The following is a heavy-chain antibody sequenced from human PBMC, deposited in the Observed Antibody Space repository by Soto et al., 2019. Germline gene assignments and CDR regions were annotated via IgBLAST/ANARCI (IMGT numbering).Heavy chain of an antibody. Sequence: SETLSLTCTVSGDSISSSSYYWGWIRQPPGKGLEWIGSIYYSGYTYYNPSLKSRVTISVDTSKNQFSLKLSSVTAADTAVYYCARLGYSYGYPIPFDYWGQGTLVTVSS. CDR1: GDSISSSSYY. D-gene: IGHD5-18*01. J-gene: IGHJ4*02. CDR3: ARLGYSYGYPIPFDY. CDR2: IYYSGYT. V-gene: IGHV4-39*01.